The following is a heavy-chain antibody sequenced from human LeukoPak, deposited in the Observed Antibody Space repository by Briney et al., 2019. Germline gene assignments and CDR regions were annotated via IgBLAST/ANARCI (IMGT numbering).Heavy chain of an antibody. CDR1: GFTFSSYG. D-gene: IGHD3-22*01. CDR2: IRYDGSNK. V-gene: IGHV3-30*02. Sequence: GGTLRLSCAASGFTFSSYGMHWVRQAPGKGLEWVAFIRYDGSNKYYADSVKGRFTISRDNSKNTLYLQMNSLRAEDTAVYYCASSQAPKNYYDSSVLSPGHIDVGLSPSNWGQGTLVTVSS. J-gene: IGHJ4*02. CDR3: ASSQAPKNYYDSSVLSPGHIDVGLSPSN.